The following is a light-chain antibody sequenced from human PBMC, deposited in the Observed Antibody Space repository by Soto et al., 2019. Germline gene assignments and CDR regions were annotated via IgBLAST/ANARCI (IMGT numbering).Light chain of an antibody. Sequence: QSVLTQPASVSGSPGQSITISCTGTSSDVGGYNYVSWYQHHPGKAPKLMIYDVSNRPSGVSNRFSGSKSGNTASLTISGLQAEDEADYYCSSYTSSGTWVFGGGTKLTVL. CDR3: SSYTSSGTWV. J-gene: IGLJ3*02. CDR1: SSDVGGYNY. V-gene: IGLV2-14*03. CDR2: DVS.